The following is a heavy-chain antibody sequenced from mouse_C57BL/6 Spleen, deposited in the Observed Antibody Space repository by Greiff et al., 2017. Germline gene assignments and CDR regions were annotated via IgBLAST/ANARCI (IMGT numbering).Heavy chain of an antibody. Sequence: QVQLQQSGPELVKPGASVKISCKASGYAFSSSWMNWVKQRPGKGLEWIGRIYPGDGDTNYNGKFKGKATLTADKSSSTAYMQLSSLTSEDSAVYFCAREEGTTPSFAYWGQGTLVTVSA. V-gene: IGHV1-82*01. CDR2: IYPGDGDT. CDR3: AREEGTTPSFAY. D-gene: IGHD1-1*01. CDR1: GYAFSSSW. J-gene: IGHJ3*01.